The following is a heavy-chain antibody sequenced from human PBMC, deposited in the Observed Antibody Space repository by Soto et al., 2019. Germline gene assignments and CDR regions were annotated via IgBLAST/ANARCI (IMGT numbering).Heavy chain of an antibody. J-gene: IGHJ4*02. CDR1: GGTFSSYA. CDR3: ARTYYYDSSGYYGYFDY. D-gene: IGHD3-22*01. CDR2: IIPIFGTA. V-gene: IGHV1-69*06. Sequence: QVQLVQSGAEVKKPGSSVKVSCKASGGTFSSYAISWVRQAPGQGLEWMGGIIPIFGTANYAQKFQGRVTITADKSTSTAYMELSSLRSEDTAVYYCARTYYYDSSGYYGYFDYWGQGTLVTVSS.